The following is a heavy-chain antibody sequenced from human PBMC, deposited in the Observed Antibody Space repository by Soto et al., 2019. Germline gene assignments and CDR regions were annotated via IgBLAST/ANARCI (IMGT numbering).Heavy chain of an antibody. CDR1: GFTFSDYY. CDR2: ISSSSSYT. D-gene: IGHD3-22*01. V-gene: IGHV3-11*06. Sequence: GGSLRLSCAASGFTFSDYYMSWIRQAPGRGLERVSYISSSSSYTNYADSVKGGFTISRDNAKNSLYLQMNSLRAEDTAVYYGARDRVPMQVAMDVWGQGTTVTVSS. J-gene: IGHJ6*01. CDR3: ARDRVPMQVAMDV.